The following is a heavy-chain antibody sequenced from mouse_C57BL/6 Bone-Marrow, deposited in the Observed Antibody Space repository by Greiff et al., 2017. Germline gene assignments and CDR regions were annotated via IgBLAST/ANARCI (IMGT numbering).Heavy chain of an antibody. D-gene: IGHD2-3*01. CDR3: ARSGDDYYAY. V-gene: IGHV1-26*01. J-gene: IGHJ2*01. CDR1: GYTFTDYY. CDR2: INPNNGGT. Sequence: VQLQQSGPELVKPGASVKISCKASGYTFTDYYMNWVKQSHGKSLEWIGDINPNNGGTSYNQKFKGKATLTVDKSSSTAYMELRSLTSEDSAVYYCARSGDDYYAYWGQGTTLTVSS.